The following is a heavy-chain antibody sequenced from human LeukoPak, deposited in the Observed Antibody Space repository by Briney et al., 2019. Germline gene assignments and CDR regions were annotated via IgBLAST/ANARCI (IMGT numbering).Heavy chain of an antibody. V-gene: IGHV3-7*01. J-gene: IGHJ4*02. Sequence: GGSLRLSCAASGFRFSDYWMAWVRQAPGKGLDWVANIKQDGSEKSYADSVKGRFTISGDNAMESLYLQMNSPRVEDTAVYYCARGQYYSSTSCWRFDNWGQGAQVTVSS. CDR2: IKQDGSEK. CDR3: ARGQYYSSTSCWRFDN. CDR1: GFRFSDYW. D-gene: IGHD2-2*01.